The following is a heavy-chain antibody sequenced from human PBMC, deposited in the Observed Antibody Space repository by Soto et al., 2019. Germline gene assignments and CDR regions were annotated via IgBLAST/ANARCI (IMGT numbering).Heavy chain of an antibody. V-gene: IGHV5-10-1*01. CDR1: GYSFTSYW. CDR3: ARDPSSGDILTGYLNDY. D-gene: IGHD3-9*01. CDR2: IDPSDSYT. Sequence: GESLKISCKGSGYSFTSYWISWVRQMPGKGLEWMGRIDPSDSYTNYSPSFQGHVTISADKSISTAYLQWSSLKASDTAMYYCARDPSSGDILTGYLNDYWGQGILVTVSS. J-gene: IGHJ4*02.